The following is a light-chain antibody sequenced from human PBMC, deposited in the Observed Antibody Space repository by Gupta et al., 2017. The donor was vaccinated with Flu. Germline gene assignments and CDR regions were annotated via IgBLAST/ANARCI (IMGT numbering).Light chain of an antibody. V-gene: IGLV2-14*01. J-gene: IGLJ3*02. CDR3: SSYSSSRIRL. CDR1: GDAFGDSDI. Sequence: HSALTQPASVSGSPGQTVPISCSAHGDAFGDSDIISWYQKVPGAAPRLIIYEVSGPPSGISSRFSGSKSGNTASLTISGLQSDDQADYFCSSYSSSRIRLFGGGTKVTV. CDR2: EVS.